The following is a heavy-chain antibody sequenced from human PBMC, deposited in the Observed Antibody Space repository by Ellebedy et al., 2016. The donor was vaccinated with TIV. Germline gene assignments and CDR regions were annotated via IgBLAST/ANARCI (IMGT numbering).Heavy chain of an antibody. D-gene: IGHD1-26*01. Sequence: GGSLRLXXTASGFGFGGFGMHWVRQAPGKGLEWVATIWSDDRNKFYADSVRGRFSISRDNSKNTLFLQMDSVSAEDTALYYCAREVGATADYWGQGALVTVSS. CDR1: GFGFGGFG. CDR2: IWSDDRNK. CDR3: AREVGATADY. J-gene: IGHJ4*02. V-gene: IGHV3-33*08.